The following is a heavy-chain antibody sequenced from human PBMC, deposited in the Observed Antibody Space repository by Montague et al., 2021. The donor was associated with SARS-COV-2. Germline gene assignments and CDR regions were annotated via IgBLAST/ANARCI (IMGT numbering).Heavy chain of an antibody. CDR1: GRSISSSSYY. V-gene: IGHV4-39*07. D-gene: IGHD6-13*01. CDR3: ARVGRQQLVRLSGMDV. CDR2: IYYSGST. J-gene: IGHJ6*02. Sequence: SETLSLTCTVSGRSISSSSYYWGRIRQPPGKGLEWIGSIYYSGSTYYNPSLKSRVTISADTSKNQFSLKLSSVTAADTAVYYCARVGRQQLVRLSGMDVWGQGTTVTVSS.